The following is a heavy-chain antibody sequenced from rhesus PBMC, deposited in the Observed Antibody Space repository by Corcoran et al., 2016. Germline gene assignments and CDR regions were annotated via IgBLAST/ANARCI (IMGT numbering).Heavy chain of an antibody. CDR3: TRDRYSGTWNFGY. V-gene: IGHV1-138*01. J-gene: IGHJ4*01. D-gene: IGHD6-25*01. Sequence: QVQLVQSGTEVKKPGSSVKVSCKASGYTFTDYYVHWVRQAPGQGLEWVEKKTPKKGGTNNAKKSQGRAIVTRDTSTSPAYMDLSSLRSEETAVYYCTRDRYSGTWNFGYWGQGVLVIVSS. CDR2: KTPKKGGT. CDR1: GYTFTDYY.